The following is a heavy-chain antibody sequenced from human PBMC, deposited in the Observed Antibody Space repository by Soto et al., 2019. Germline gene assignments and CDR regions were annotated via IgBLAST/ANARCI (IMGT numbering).Heavy chain of an antibody. CDR3: ASDIIAVAGTPTTFDY. D-gene: IGHD6-19*01. J-gene: IGHJ4*02. V-gene: IGHV1-69*01. CDR1: GGTFSSYA. Sequence: QVQLVQSGAEVKKPGSSVKVSCKASGGTFSSYAISWVRQAPGQGLEWMGGVIPIFGTANYAQKFQDRVTISADESTRTAYMELSSMRSEDTAVYYCASDIIAVAGTPTTFDYWGQGTLVTVSS. CDR2: VIPIFGTA.